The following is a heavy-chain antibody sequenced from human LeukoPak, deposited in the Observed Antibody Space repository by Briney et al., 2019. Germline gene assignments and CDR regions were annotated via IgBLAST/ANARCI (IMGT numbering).Heavy chain of an antibody. CDR2: IYSGGST. Sequence: GGSLRLFCAASGFTVSSNYMSWGRPAPGKGLEWVSVIYSGGSTYYADSVKGRFTISRHNSKNTLYLQMNSLRAEDTAVYYCTSSGSDDAFDIWGQGTMVTVSS. V-gene: IGHV3-53*04. CDR1: GFTVSSNY. CDR3: TSSGSDDAFDI. D-gene: IGHD5-12*01. J-gene: IGHJ3*02.